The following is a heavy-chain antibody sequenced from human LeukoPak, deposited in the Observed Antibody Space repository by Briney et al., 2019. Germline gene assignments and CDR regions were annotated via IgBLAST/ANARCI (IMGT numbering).Heavy chain of an antibody. CDR3: ARGRGGDYVPSRFDY. J-gene: IGHJ4*02. Sequence: PGGSLKLSCSASGFAFGGFAMGWVHQAPGRGLEWVAGISGSGDNTYYADSVEGRFTVSRDNAKNTLYLQMNSLTVEDTALYYCARGRGGDYVPSRFDYWGQGTLVTVSS. V-gene: IGHV3-23*01. CDR1: GFAFGGFA. CDR2: ISGSGDNT. D-gene: IGHD4-17*01.